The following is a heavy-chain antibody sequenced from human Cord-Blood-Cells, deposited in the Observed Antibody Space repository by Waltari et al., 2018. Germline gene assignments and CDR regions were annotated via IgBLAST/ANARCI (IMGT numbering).Heavy chain of an antibody. CDR2: INHSGST. CDR1: GGSFSGYY. V-gene: IGHV4-34*01. Sequence: QVQLQQWGAGLLKPSETLSLTCAVYGGSFSGYYWSWIRQPPGKGLESIGEINHSGSTNYNPSLKGRVTISGDTSKNQFSLKLSSVAAADTAVYYCARGPPYFWSGYYDYWGQGTLVTVSA. D-gene: IGHD3-3*01. J-gene: IGHJ4*02. CDR3: ARGPPYFWSGYYDY.